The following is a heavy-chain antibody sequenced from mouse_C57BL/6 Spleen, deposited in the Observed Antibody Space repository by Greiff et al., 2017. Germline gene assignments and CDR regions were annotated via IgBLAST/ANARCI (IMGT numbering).Heavy chain of an antibody. CDR1: GFTFSSYA. Sequence: EVMLVESGGGLVKPGGSLKLSCAASGFTFSSYAMSWVRQTPEKRLEWVATISDGGSYTYYPDNVKGRFTISRDNAKNNLYPQMSHLKSEDTAMYYCASDNGRGRAWFAYWGQGTLVTVSA. CDR3: ASDNGRGRAWFAY. D-gene: IGHD3-3*01. J-gene: IGHJ3*01. CDR2: ISDGGSYT. V-gene: IGHV5-4*03.